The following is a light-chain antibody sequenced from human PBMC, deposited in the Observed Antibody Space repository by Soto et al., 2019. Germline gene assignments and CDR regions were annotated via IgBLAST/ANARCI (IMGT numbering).Light chain of an antibody. CDR2: GAS. J-gene: IGKJ4*01. CDR1: PSISSK. CDR3: QEYNNWRPIT. Sequence: IVMQQSPATLSVSPGESATLSCRASPSISSKLAWYQQKPGQAPRLLIYGASTRATGIPVRFSGSGSGTEFTLTITSLQSEDLAIYYCQEYNNWRPITVGRGNKVDIK. V-gene: IGKV3-15*01.